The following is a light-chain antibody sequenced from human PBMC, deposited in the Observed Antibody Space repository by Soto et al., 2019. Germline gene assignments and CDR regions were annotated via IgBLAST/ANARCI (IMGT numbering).Light chain of an antibody. Sequence: QSALIQPASVSGSPGQSITISCTGTSSDVGGYNYVSWYQQHPDKAPKLMIYDVSNRPSGVSNRFSGSKSGNTASLTISGLQAEDEADYYCSSYTTSSALRVFGGGTKLTVL. CDR1: SSDVGGYNY. CDR2: DVS. CDR3: SSYTTSSALRV. J-gene: IGLJ2*01. V-gene: IGLV2-14*01.